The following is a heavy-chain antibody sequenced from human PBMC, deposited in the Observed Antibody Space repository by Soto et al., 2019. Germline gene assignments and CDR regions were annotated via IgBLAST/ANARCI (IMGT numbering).Heavy chain of an antibody. CDR3: ESVRDSSCLVGGY. Sequence: QVQLVQSGAEVKKPGSSVKVSCKASGGTFSSYAISWVRQAPGQGLEWMGGIIPIFGTANYAQKFQGRVTITADEPTSTAYMELSGLRSEDTAVYYCESVRDSSCLVGGYWGQGSLVTVSS. CDR1: GGTFSSYA. J-gene: IGHJ4*02. D-gene: IGHD3-22*01. V-gene: IGHV1-69*01. CDR2: IIPIFGTA.